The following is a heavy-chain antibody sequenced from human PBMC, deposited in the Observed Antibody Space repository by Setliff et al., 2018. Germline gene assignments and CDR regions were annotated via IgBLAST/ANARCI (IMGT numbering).Heavy chain of an antibody. V-gene: IGHV1-2*02. CDR3: ARQPMDTIMVTFDY. J-gene: IGHJ4*02. CDR2: INTNNGDT. CDR1: AYSFSGYY. Sequence: ASVKVSCKTSAYSFSGYYIHWVRQAPGQGLEWMGWINTNNGDTKSAQKFQGRLTMTRDTSISKAYMELSSLRSDDTAVYYCARQPMDTIMVTFDYWGQGILVTVSS. D-gene: IGHD5-12*01.